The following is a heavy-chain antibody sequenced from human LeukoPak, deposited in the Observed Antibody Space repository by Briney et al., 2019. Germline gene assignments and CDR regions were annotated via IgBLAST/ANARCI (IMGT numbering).Heavy chain of an antibody. D-gene: IGHD7-27*01. J-gene: IGHJ4*02. Sequence: GGSLRLSCAASGFTFSNSWIHWVRQAPGKGLVWVSRINSDGSITNYADSVKGRFTISRDNAKNTLFLHMNSLRAEDTAVYYCNVRWGPNSDYWGQGTLVTVSS. V-gene: IGHV3-74*01. CDR2: INSDGSIT. CDR3: NVRWGPNSDY. CDR1: GFTFSNSW.